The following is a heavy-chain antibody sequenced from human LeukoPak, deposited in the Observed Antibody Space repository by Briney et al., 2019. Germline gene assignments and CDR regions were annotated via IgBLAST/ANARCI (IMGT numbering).Heavy chain of an antibody. J-gene: IGHJ4*02. CDR2: INSDGSST. CDR1: GFTFSSYW. V-gene: IGHV3-74*01. Sequence: GGSLRLSCAASGFTFSSYWMHWVRQAPGKGLVWVSRINSDGSSTSYADSVKGRFTISRDNAKNTLYLQMNSLRAEDTAVYYCARGPITMVRGPPDYWGQGTLVTVSS. D-gene: IGHD3-10*01. CDR3: ARGPITMVRGPPDY.